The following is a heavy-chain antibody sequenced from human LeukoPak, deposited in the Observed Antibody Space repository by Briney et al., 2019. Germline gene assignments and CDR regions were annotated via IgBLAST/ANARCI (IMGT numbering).Heavy chain of an antibody. J-gene: IGHJ6*02. CDR2: NNPKWVNT. V-gene: IGHV1-8*01. CDR1: GYTLNSYY. CDR3: ARDSMVRGVIVYYYYYGMDV. Sequence: AAVKVFCKASGYTLNSYYINWVRQATGQGLEGRGWNNPKWVNTGYAQEFQGRVTMTRNTSISTAYMELSSLRSEDTAVYYCARDSMVRGVIVYYYYYGMDVWGQGTTVTVSS. D-gene: IGHD3-10*01.